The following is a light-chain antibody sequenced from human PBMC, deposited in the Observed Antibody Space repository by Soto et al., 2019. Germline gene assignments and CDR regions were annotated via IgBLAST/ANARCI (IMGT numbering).Light chain of an antibody. CDR3: QQYNNWPLT. V-gene: IGKV3D-15*01. CDR1: QSISRT. Sequence: DIMMAQSPDTLSVSPGERATLSCRASQSISRTLAWYQQKSGQPPRLLIYDASTRATGFPARFSGSGSGTEFTLTISSLQSEDFAVYYCQQYNNWPLTFGGGTTVEIK. J-gene: IGKJ4*01. CDR2: DAS.